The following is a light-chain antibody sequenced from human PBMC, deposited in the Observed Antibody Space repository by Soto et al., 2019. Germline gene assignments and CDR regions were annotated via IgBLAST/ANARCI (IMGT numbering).Light chain of an antibody. CDR2: GAS. CDR1: QSVSSRY. Sequence: EIVMTQSPATLSLYQGERATLSCRASQSVSSRYLAWYQQKPGQAPRLLIYGASTRATGIPARFTGSGSGTEFTLTISSLQFDDSAVYYCQQYNNWWTFGQGTKVDI. J-gene: IGKJ1*01. V-gene: IGKV3-15*01. CDR3: QQYNNWWT.